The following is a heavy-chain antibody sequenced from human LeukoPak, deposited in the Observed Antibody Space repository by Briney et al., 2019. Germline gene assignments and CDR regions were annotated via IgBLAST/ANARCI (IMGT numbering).Heavy chain of an antibody. V-gene: IGHV3-21*01. CDR3: ARGVIAAAITNWFDP. J-gene: IGHJ5*02. D-gene: IGHD6-13*01. CDR2: ISSSSSYI. CDR1: GFTFSSYS. Sequence: GGSLRFSCAASGFTFSSYSMNWVRQAPGKGLEWVSSISSSSSYIYYADSVKGRFTISRDNAKNSLYLQMNSLRAEDTAVYYCARGVIAAAITNWFDPWGQGTLVTVSS.